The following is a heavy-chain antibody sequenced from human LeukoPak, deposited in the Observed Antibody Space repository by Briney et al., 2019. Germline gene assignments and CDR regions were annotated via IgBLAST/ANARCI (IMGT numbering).Heavy chain of an antibody. J-gene: IGHJ6*02. CDR2: IYYSGST. Sequence: RPSETLSLTCTVSGGSISSGDYYWSWIRQPPGKGLEWIGYIYYSGSTYYNPSLKSRVTISVDTSKNQFSLKLSSVTAADTAVYYCARVPYYYDSSGYPYGMDVWGQGTTVTVSS. CDR1: GGSISSGDYY. CDR3: ARVPYYYDSSGYPYGMDV. V-gene: IGHV4-30-4*01. D-gene: IGHD3-22*01.